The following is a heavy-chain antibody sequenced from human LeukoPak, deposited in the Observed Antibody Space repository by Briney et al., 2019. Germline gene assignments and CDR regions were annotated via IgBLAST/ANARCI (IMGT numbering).Heavy chain of an antibody. Sequence: PGGSLRLSCTASGFTFSTSWMSWVRQAPGKGLEWVANIKQDGSEKYYVDSVKGRFAISRDNAKNSLYLQMNSLRAEDTAVYYCAELGMIGGVWGKGTTVTISS. J-gene: IGHJ6*04. D-gene: IGHD3-10*02. V-gene: IGHV3-7*01. CDR1: GFTFSTSW. CDR2: IKQDGSEK. CDR3: AELGMIGGV.